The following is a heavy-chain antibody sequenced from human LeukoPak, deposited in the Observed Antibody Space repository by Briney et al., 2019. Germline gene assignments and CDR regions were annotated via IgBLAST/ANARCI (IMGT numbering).Heavy chain of an antibody. V-gene: IGHV3-23*01. J-gene: IGHJ4*02. CDR2: ISSSDGST. CDR1: GFTFRRYA. D-gene: IGHD3-10*01. Sequence: GGSLRLSCAASGFTFRRYAMSWVRQAPGKGLDWASGISSSDGSTYYADSVKGRFTISRDNSKNTLYLQMNSLRAEDTAVYYCAKDLWFGDLSFGDYWGQGTLVTVSS. CDR3: AKDLWFGDLSFGDY.